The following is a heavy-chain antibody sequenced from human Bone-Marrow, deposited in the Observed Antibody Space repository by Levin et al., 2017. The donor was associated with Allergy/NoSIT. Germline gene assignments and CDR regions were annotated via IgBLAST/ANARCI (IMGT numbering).Heavy chain of an antibody. V-gene: IGHV3-23*01. CDR3: AKSGARIAVAGRYYFDS. D-gene: IGHD6-19*01. CDR1: GFNFGTYA. CDR2: IGNSGGNM. J-gene: IGHJ4*02. Sequence: LSLPCAASGFNFGTYAMNWVRQPPGKGLEWVAGIGNSGGNMYYADSVTGRFTISRDGSRDTVFLQMNNLRAEDTAVYYCAKSGARIAVAGRYYFDSWGQGALVTVAS.